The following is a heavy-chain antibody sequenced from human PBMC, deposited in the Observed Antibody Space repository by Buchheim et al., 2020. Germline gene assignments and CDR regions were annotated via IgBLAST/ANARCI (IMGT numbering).Heavy chain of an antibody. CDR3: AEATGNFDY. D-gene: IGHD3-9*01. CDR1: GFTFSNYA. V-gene: IGHV3-23*01. J-gene: IGHJ4*02. CDR2: ISISGSTS. Sequence: EVQLLESGGDLVQPGGSLRLSCAASGFTFSNYAMSWVRQAPGKGLGWVSDISISGSTSHYADSVKGRFTISRDNSKNTLFLQMNSLRAEDTAVYYCAEATGNFDYWGQGTL.